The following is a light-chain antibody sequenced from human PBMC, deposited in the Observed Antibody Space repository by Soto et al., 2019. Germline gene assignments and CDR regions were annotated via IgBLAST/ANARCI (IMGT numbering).Light chain of an antibody. CDR2: LGS. J-gene: IGKJ1*01. CDR1: QTLLHNNGFFS. CDR3: MQALQTPPWT. Sequence: EIVMTQSPLSLSVTPGEPASISCRSSQTLLHNNGFFSLDWYLQKPAQPPQLLINLGSNRASGVPDRLSGSGSGTDFTLKISRVEAEDVGVYFCMQALQTPPWTFGQGTKVEIK. V-gene: IGKV2-28*01.